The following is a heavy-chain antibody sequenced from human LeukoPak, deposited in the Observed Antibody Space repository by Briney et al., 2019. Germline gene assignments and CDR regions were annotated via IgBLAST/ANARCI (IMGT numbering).Heavy chain of an antibody. CDR2: IYYSGST. V-gene: IGHV4-59*01. Sequence: PSETLSLTCTVSGGSISSYHWSWIRQPPGKGLEWIGYIYYSGSTNYNPSLKSRVTISVDTSKNQFSLKLSSVTAADTAVYYCARARGYSYGYADYWGQGTLVTVSS. D-gene: IGHD5-18*01. CDR3: ARARGYSYGYADY. CDR1: GGSISSYH. J-gene: IGHJ4*02.